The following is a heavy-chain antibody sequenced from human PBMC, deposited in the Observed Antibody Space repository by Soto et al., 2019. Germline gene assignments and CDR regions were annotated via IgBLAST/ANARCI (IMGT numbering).Heavy chain of an antibody. CDR2: INHSGST. J-gene: IGHJ4*02. V-gene: IGHV4-34*01. Sequence: QVQLQQWGAGLLKPSETLSLTCAVYGGSFSGYYWSWIRQPPGKGLEWIGEINHSGSTNYNPSLKSRVTISVDTSKNQFSLKLSSVTAADTAVYYCASFRSNKGPHFDYWGQGTLVTVSS. CDR3: ASFRSNKGPHFDY. CDR1: GGSFSGYY.